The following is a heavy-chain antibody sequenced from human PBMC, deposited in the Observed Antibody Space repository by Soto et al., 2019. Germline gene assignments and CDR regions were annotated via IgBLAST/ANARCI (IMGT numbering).Heavy chain of an antibody. Sequence: HPGGSLRLSCAASGFTFSSYGMHWVRQAPGKGLEWVAVISYDGSNKYYADTVKGRFTISRDNAKNTLYLQMNSLRAEDTAVYYCAKERHSSSSGVFGYWGQGTLVTVSS. CDR1: GFTFSSYG. J-gene: IGHJ4*02. D-gene: IGHD6-6*01. CDR3: AKERHSSSSGVFGY. CDR2: ISYDGSNK. V-gene: IGHV3-30*18.